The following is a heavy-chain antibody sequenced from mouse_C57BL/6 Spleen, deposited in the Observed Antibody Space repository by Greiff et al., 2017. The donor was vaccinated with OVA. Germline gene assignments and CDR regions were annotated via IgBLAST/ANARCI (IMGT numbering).Heavy chain of an antibody. D-gene: IGHD1-1*01. V-gene: IGHV1-82*01. CDR2: IYPGDGDT. CDR3: ARRDLYYGSSYGYFDV. J-gene: IGHJ1*03. Sequence: QVQLKQSGPELVKPGASVKISCKASGYAFSSSWMNWVKQRPGKGLEWIGRIYPGDGDTNYNGKFKGKATLTADKSSSTAYMQLSSLTSEDSAVYFCARRDLYYGSSYGYFDVWGTGTTVTVSS. CDR1: GYAFSSSW.